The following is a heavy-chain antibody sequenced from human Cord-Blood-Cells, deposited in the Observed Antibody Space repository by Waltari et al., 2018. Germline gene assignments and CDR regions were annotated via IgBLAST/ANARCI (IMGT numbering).Heavy chain of an antibody. V-gene: IGHV1-69*01. CDR3: ARGHYDFWSGYYRG. CDR1: GGTFSSYA. D-gene: IGHD3-3*01. J-gene: IGHJ4*02. CDR2: LIPIFGTA. Sequence: QVQLVQSGAEVKKHGSSVKVSCKASGGTFSSYAISWVRQAPGQGLEWMGGLIPIFGTANNAQKCQGRVRMTADESTSTAYMGLSSLRSEDTAVYYCARGHYDFWSGYYRGWGQGTLVTVSS.